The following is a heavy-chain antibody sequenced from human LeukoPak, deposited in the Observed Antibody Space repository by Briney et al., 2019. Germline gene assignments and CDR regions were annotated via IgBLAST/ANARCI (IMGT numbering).Heavy chain of an antibody. CDR2: IYHTGST. CDR1: GYSITTSYH. Sequence: SETLSLTCAVSGYSITTSYHWGWIRQPPGKGLEWIASIYHTGSTYYNPSLTSRVTISVDTSKNQFSLKLTSVTAADTAVFYCAIQRYGWSFDFWGPGTLVTVSS. CDR3: AIQRYGWSFDF. J-gene: IGHJ4*02. D-gene: IGHD6-19*01. V-gene: IGHV4-38-2*01.